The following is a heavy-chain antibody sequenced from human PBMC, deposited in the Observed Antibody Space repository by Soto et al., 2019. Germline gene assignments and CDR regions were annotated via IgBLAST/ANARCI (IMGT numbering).Heavy chain of an antibody. V-gene: IGHV3-21*01. CDR3: ARISTVMNYIDI. J-gene: IGHJ3*02. D-gene: IGHD4-17*01. CDR1: GFSFNTYN. CDR2: ISSGNTFI. Sequence: EVQLVESGGGLVKPGGSLRLSCTASGFSFNTYNMNWVRQPPGKGLEWVSFISSGNTFIYYADSVKGRFTISRDNANNSLYLQMNGLRAEDTAVYYCARISTVMNYIDIWGQGTMVTVSS.